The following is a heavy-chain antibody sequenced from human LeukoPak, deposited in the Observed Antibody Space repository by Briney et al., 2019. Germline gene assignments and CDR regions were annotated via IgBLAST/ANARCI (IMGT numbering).Heavy chain of an antibody. D-gene: IGHD5-12*01. V-gene: IGHV1-2*02. CDR2: INPNSGGT. CDR3: ARRGPHYFDY. CDR1: GYTLTGYY. Sequence: ASVKVSCKASGYTLTGYYMHWVRQAPGQGLEWMGWINPNSGGTNYAQKFQGRVTMTRDTSISTAYMELRSLRSDDTAVYYCARRGPHYFDYWGQGTLVTVSS. J-gene: IGHJ4*02.